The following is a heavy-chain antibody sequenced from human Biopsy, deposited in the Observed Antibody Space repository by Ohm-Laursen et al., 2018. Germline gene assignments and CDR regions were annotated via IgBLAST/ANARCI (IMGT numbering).Heavy chain of an antibody. V-gene: IGHV4-59*08. CDR2: VSYSGNT. Sequence: GTLSLTCTVSGVSISSYFWSWIRQPQGKGLEWIGYVSYSGNTKYNPSLKSRVIISADTSKNQFSLKLSSVTAADTAMYYCAAYYYDSSGYFYAFHYWGQGTLVTVSS. D-gene: IGHD3-22*01. CDR3: AAYYYDSSGYFYAFHY. J-gene: IGHJ4*02. CDR1: GVSISSYF.